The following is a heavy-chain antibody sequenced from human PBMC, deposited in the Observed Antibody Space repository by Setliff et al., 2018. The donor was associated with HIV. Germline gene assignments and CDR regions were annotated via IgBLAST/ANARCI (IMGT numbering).Heavy chain of an antibody. CDR2: IYHSGST. D-gene: IGHD3-22*01. CDR3: GGNGYYSIDY. V-gene: IGHV4-4*02. Sequence: SETLSLTCAVSGGSISSNWWSWVRQSPGKGLEWIGEIYHSGSTHYNPSLQSRVTISVDKSKSQFSLKLNSVTAADTTVYYCGGNGYYSIDYWGQGTLVTVSS. J-gene: IGHJ4*02. CDR1: GGSISSNW.